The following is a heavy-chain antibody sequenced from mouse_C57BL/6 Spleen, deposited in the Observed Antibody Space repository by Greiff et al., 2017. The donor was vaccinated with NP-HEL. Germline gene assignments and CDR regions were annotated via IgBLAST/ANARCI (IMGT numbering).Heavy chain of an antibody. CDR3: ARSVMTVVAFDY. CDR1: GYAFSSYW. Sequence: QVQLKESGAELVKPGASVKISCKASGYAFSSYWMNWVKQRPGKGLEWIGQIYPGDGDTNYNGKLKGKATLTADKSSRTAYMQLSSLTSEDSAVYFCARSVMTVVAFDYWGQGTTLTVSS. CDR2: IYPGDGDT. V-gene: IGHV1-80*01. J-gene: IGHJ2*01. D-gene: IGHD1-1*01.